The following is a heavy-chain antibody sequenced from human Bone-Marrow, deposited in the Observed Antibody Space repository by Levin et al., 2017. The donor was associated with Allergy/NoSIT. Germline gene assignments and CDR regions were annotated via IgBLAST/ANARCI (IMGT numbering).Heavy chain of an antibody. Sequence: ASVKVSCKASGYTFTGYYMHWVRQAPGQGLEWMGWINPNSGGTNYAQKFQGRVTMTRDTSISTAYMELSRLRSDDTAVYYCARDSFGSGWDFDYWGQGTLVTVSS. CDR3: ARDSFGSGWDFDY. V-gene: IGHV1-2*02. CDR1: GYTFTGYY. D-gene: IGHD6-19*01. J-gene: IGHJ4*02. CDR2: INPNSGGT.